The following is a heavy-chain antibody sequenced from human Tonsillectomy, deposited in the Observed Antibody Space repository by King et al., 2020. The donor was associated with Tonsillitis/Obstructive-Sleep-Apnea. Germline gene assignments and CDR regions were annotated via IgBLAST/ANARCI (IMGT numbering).Heavy chain of an antibody. CDR1: GGTFSRSS. V-gene: IGHV1-69*01. J-gene: IGHJ5*02. Sequence: VQLVQSGAEVKKPGSSVKVSCRASGGTFSRSSISWVRQAPGQGLEWMGGITPSFGTANYAQKFQGRVTITADESTSTAYMELSSLRSEDTAVYYCARLIVVVPAAIAGWFDPWGQGTLVTVSS. CDR3: ARLIVVVPAAIAGWFDP. D-gene: IGHD2-2*01. CDR2: ITPSFGTA.